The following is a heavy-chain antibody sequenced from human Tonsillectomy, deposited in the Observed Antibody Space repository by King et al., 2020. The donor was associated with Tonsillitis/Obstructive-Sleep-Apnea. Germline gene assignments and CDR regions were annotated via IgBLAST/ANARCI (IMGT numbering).Heavy chain of an antibody. J-gene: IGHJ4*02. Sequence: VQLVESGGGLVQPGGSLRLSCAASGFTFSSYWMHWVRQVPGKGPVWVSLLNNDGSITSYADSVKGRFTISRDNARNTLYLQMNSLRAEDTAVYYCARTRYSSGWLGLGYWGQGTLVTVSS. CDR3: ARTRYSSGWLGLGY. CDR2: LNNDGSIT. D-gene: IGHD6-19*01. V-gene: IGHV3-74*01. CDR1: GFTFSSYW.